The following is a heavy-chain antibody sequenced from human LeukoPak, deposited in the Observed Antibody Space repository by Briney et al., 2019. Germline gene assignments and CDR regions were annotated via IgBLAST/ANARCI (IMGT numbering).Heavy chain of an antibody. CDR2: ISAYNGNT. CDR1: GYTFTSYG. V-gene: IGHV1-18*01. CDR3: ARVDTVNYYYYMDV. Sequence: ASVKVSCKASGYTFTSYGISWVRQAPGQGLEWMGWISAYNGNTNYAQKLQGRVTMTTDTSTSTAYMELRSLRSDDTAVYYCARVDTVNYYYYMDVWGKGTPVTVSS. J-gene: IGHJ6*03. D-gene: IGHD5-18*01.